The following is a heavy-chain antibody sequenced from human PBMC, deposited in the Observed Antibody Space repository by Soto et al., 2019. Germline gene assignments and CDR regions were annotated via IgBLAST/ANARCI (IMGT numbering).Heavy chain of an antibody. CDR2: IYHSGST. D-gene: IGHD4-17*01. CDR1: GGSITSSNW. Sequence: PSETLSLTCAVSGGSITSSNWCTWVRQPPGKGLEWIGEIYHSGSTNYNPSLKSRITISVDTSKNQFSLKLSSVTAADTAVYYCARRYGYAFDIWGQGTMVTVSS. J-gene: IGHJ3*02. V-gene: IGHV4-4*02. CDR3: ARRYGYAFDI.